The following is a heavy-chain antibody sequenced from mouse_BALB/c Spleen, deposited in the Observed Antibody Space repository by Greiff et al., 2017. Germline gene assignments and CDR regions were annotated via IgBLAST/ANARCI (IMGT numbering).Heavy chain of an antibody. Sequence: QVQLQQSGAELAKPGASVKMSCKASGYTFTSYWMHWVKQRPGQGLEWIGYINPSTGYTEYNQKFKDKATLTADKSSSTAYMQLSSLTSEDSAVYYCARWLLEAYWGQGTLVTVSA. V-gene: IGHV1-7*01. J-gene: IGHJ3*01. CDR1: GYTFTSYW. CDR2: INPSTGYT. CDR3: ARWLLEAY. D-gene: IGHD2-3*01.